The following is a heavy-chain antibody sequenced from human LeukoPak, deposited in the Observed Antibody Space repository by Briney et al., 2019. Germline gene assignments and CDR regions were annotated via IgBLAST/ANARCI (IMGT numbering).Heavy chain of an antibody. D-gene: IGHD5-18*01. CDR3: ARGAPYNRYGYRY. CDR1: GFTFSSYW. V-gene: IGHV3-7*01. J-gene: IGHJ4*02. Sequence: PGGSLRRSCAASGFTFSSYWMSWVRQAPGKGLEWVANIKQDGSEKYYVDSVKGRFTISRDNAKNSLYLQMNSLRAEDTAVYYCARGAPYNRYGYRYWGQGTLVTVSS. CDR2: IKQDGSEK.